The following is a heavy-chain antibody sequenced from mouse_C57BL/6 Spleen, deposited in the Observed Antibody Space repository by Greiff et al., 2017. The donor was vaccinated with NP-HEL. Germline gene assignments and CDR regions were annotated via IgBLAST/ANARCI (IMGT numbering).Heavy chain of an antibody. D-gene: IGHD1-1*01. CDR2: IYPGDGDT. Sequence: VKLMESGPELVKPGASVKISCKASGYAFSSSWMNWVKQRPGKGLEWIGRIYPGDGDTNYNGKFKGKATLTADKSSSTAYMQLSSLTSEDSAVYFCARSPYYYGSSYDYAMDYWGQGTSVTVSS. J-gene: IGHJ4*01. CDR1: GYAFSSSW. V-gene: IGHV1-82*01. CDR3: ARSPYYYGSSYDYAMDY.